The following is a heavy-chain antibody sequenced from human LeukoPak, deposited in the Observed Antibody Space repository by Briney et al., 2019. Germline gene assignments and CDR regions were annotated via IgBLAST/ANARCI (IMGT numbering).Heavy chain of an antibody. D-gene: IGHD1-26*01. J-gene: IGHJ4*02. CDR3: ARESSWAPDY. V-gene: IGHV3-48*01. CDR2: ISSSSSTI. Sequence: GGSLRLSCAASGFTFSSYSMNWVRQAPGKGLEWVSYISSSSSTIYYADSVKGRFTISRDNAKNTLFLQMNSLRAEDTAVYYCARESSWAPDYWGQGTLVTVSS. CDR1: GFTFSSYS.